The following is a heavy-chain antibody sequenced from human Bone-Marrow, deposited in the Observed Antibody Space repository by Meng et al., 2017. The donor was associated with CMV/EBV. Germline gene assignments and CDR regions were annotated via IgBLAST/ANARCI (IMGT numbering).Heavy chain of an antibody. D-gene: IGHD6-6*01. CDR3: ARDRIAAIKENYYYYGMDV. J-gene: IGHJ6*02. CDR1: GFTFSDYY. CDR2: ISRNGSAT. Sequence: GESLKISCAASGFTFSDYYMSWIRQAPGKGLEWVAYISRNGSATQYADSLKGRFTISRDNAKNSLYLQMNSLRAEDTAVYYCARDRIAAIKENYYYYGMDVWGQGTTVTVSS. V-gene: IGHV3-11*04.